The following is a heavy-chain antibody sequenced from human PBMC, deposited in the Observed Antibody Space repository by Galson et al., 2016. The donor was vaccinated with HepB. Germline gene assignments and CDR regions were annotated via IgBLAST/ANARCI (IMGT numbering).Heavy chain of an antibody. V-gene: IGHV3-23*05. CDR1: QFTFNMYS. Sequence: SLRLSCAASQFTFNMYSMAWVRQAPGKGLEWVSSINRTGTVIYYADSVRGRFTLSRGNSKNMLYLHMRSPSPEDTAVYFCAKPLSNDILSGSGLHVWGRGTTVTVSS. CDR3: AKPLSNDILSGSGLHV. D-gene: IGHD1-26*01. CDR2: INRTGTVI. J-gene: IGHJ6*02.